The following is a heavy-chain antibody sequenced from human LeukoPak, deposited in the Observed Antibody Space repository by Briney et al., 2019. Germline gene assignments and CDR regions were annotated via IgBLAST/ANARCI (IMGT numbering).Heavy chain of an antibody. D-gene: IGHD3-22*01. J-gene: IGHJ4*02. V-gene: IGHV4-4*02. CDR1: GDSINSLDL. CDR3: AGLVGRYSSGLYYYYFDY. CDR2: MYLSGTT. Sequence: SETLSLTCTVSGDSINSLDLWSWVRQPPGQGLEWIGEMYLSGTTHSNPSVKSRVTISIDKSKNQFFLNLSSVTAADTAVYYCAGLVGRYSSGLYYYYFDYWGQGTLVTVSS.